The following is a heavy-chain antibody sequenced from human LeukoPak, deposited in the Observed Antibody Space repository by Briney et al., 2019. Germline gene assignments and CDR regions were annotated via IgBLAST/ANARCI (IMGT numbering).Heavy chain of an antibody. CDR3: ARAEQWLATVT. V-gene: IGHV3-33*01. Sequence: GGSLRLSCTASGFTFSNYDMHWVRQAPGEGLEWVAFIWYDDREKKYADSVKGRFTISRDNSKDTVYLQMNSLRAEDTAVYYCARAEQWLATVTWGQGTLVTVSS. CDR1: GFTFSNYD. J-gene: IGHJ4*02. D-gene: IGHD6-19*01. CDR2: IWYDDREK.